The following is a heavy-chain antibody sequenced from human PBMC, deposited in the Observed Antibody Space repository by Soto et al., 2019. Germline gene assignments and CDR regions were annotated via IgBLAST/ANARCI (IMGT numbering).Heavy chain of an antibody. D-gene: IGHD6-13*01. CDR3: ARVLPSSSWYLDP. J-gene: IGHJ5*02. V-gene: IGHV3-53*04. Sequence: EVQLVESGGGLVQPGGSLRLSCAASGFTVSSNYMSWVRQAPGKGLEWVSVIYSGGSTYYADSVKGRFTISRHNSKNTLHLQMNSLRAEDTAVYYCARVLPSSSWYLDPWGQGTLVTVSS. CDR1: GFTVSSNY. CDR2: IYSGGST.